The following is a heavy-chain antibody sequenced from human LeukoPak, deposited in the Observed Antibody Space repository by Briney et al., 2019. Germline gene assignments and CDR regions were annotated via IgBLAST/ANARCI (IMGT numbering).Heavy chain of an antibody. Sequence: PGGSLRLSCAASRFSFTTNSMNWVRQAPGKGLEWLAYISASGTTIYYSDSVKGRFTISRDNAKNSLYLQMNSLRAEDTAVYYCAELGITMIGGVWGKGTTVTISS. CDR3: AELGITMIGGV. V-gene: IGHV3-48*04. CDR1: RFSFTTNS. D-gene: IGHD3-10*02. CDR2: ISASGTTI. J-gene: IGHJ6*04.